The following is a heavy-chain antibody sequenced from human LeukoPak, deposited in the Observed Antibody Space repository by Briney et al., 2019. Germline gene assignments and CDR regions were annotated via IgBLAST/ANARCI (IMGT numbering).Heavy chain of an antibody. Sequence: PGGSLRLSCAASGSTVSDSYMSWVRQAPGKGLEWVSVIYNVGTTDYADSVRGRFTISRDNSKNTLYLRMNGLRPGDTAVYYCARENGYCSTTSCPFGYWGQGTLVTVSS. D-gene: IGHD2-2*01. V-gene: IGHV3-66*02. CDR1: GSTVSDSY. J-gene: IGHJ4*02. CDR2: IYNVGTT. CDR3: ARENGYCSTTSCPFGY.